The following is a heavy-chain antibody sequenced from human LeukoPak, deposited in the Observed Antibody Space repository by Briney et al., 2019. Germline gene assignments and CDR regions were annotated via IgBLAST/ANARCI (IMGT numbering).Heavy chain of an antibody. CDR2: IIPILGTA. V-gene: IGHV1-69*05. J-gene: IGHJ6*03. CDR1: GGTFSSYA. CDR3: ARGVMATSYYYYYYMDV. Sequence: ASVKVSCKASGGTFSSYAISWVRQAPGQGLEWMGGIIPILGTANYAQKFQGRVTITTDESTSTAYMELSSLRSEDTAVYYCARGVMATSYYYYYYMDVWGKGTTVTVSS. D-gene: IGHD5-24*01.